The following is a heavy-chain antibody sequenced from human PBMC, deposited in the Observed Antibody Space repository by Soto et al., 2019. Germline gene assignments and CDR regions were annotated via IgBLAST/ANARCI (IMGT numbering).Heavy chain of an antibody. CDR1: GASISDSY. CDR3: ARTARLFDY. CDR2: IYVSGDI. J-gene: IGHJ4*02. V-gene: IGHV4-59*08. Sequence: SETLSLTCTVSGASISDSYWSWIRQPPGKGLECLAYIYVSGDINYNPSHKRRVSVSLDTSKNQFSLQLTSVTAEDTAVYYCARTARLFDYWGQGILVTVS.